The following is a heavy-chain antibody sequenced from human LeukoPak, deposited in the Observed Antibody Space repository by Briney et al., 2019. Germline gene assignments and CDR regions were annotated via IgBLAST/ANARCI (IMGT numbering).Heavy chain of an antibody. CDR3: ARAQVDYNNGPGSQGYYSYGMDV. D-gene: IGHD4-11*01. CDR2: IYYSGST. V-gene: IGHV4-39*07. Sequence: SETLSLTCTVPGGSISSSSFSWGWIRQPPGKGLEWIGSIYYSGSTYYNPSLKSRVTMSVDTSRNQFSLKLSSVTAADTAVYYCARAQVDYNNGPGSQGYYSYGMDVWGQGTTVTVSS. J-gene: IGHJ6*02. CDR1: GGSISSSSFS.